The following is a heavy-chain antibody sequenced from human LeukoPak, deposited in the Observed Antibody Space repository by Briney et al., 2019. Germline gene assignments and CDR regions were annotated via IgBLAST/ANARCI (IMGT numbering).Heavy chain of an antibody. Sequence: TLSLTCTVPGGSISSGSYYWSWIRQPAGKGLEWIGRTYTSGSTNYNPSLKSRVTISVDTSKNQFSLKLSSVTAADTAVYYCTRESVHDYADDYWGQGTLVTVSS. J-gene: IGHJ4*02. D-gene: IGHD3-16*01. CDR2: TYTSGST. V-gene: IGHV4-61*02. CDR1: GGSISSGSYY. CDR3: TRESVHDYADDY.